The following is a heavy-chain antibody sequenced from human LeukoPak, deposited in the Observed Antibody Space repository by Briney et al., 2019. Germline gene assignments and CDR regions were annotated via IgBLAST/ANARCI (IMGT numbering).Heavy chain of an antibody. V-gene: IGHV3-53*01. J-gene: IGHJ4*02. CDR3: ARDRDTSGYIFDY. D-gene: IGHD3-22*01. CDR2: IYSGGAT. CDR1: GLTVSSNS. Sequence: PGGSLRFSCAPSGLTVSSNSMRWVRQAPGKGLEWVSVIYSGGATYYADSVKGRFTISRDNSKNTVYLQMNSLRAEDTAVYYCARDRDTSGYIFDYWGRGTLVTVSS.